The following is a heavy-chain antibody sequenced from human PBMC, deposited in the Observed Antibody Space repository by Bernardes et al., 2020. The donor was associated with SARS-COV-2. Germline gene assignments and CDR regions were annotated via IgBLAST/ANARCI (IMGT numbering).Heavy chain of an antibody. CDR1: GGSISSGGYS. V-gene: IGHV4-30-2*01. D-gene: IGHD6-13*01. CDR3: ARAAGIAAAGTGDWFDP. Sequence: SETLSLTCAVSGGSISSGGYSWSWIRQPPGKGLEWIGYIYHSGSTYYNPSLKSRVTISVDRSKNQFSLKLSSVTAADTAVYYCARAAGIAAAGTGDWFDPWGQGTLVTVSS. J-gene: IGHJ5*02. CDR2: IYHSGST.